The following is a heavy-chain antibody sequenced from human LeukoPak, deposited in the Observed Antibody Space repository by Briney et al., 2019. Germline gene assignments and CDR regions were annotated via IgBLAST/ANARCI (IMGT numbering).Heavy chain of an antibody. V-gene: IGHV4-39*07. D-gene: IGHD6-13*01. Sequence: SETLSLTCTVSGGSISSSSYYWGWIRQPPGKGLEWIGSIYYSGSTYYNPSLKSRVTISVDTSKNQFSLKLSSVTAADTAVYYCAREVAAAGPGDYWGQGTLVTVSS. CDR1: GGSISSSSYY. J-gene: IGHJ4*02. CDR2: IYYSGST. CDR3: AREVAAAGPGDY.